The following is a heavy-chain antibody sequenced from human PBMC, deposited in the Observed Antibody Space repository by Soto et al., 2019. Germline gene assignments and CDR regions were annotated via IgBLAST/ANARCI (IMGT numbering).Heavy chain of an antibody. D-gene: IGHD5-18*01. V-gene: IGHV1-69*06. CDR3: AICRGYSYAWLDY. CDR2: IIPIFGTA. CDR1: GGTFSSYA. Sequence: GASVKVSCKASGGTFSSYAISWVRQAPGQGLEWMGGIIPIFGTANYAQKFQGRVTITAAKSTSTAYMELSSLRSEDTAVYYCAICRGYSYAWLDYWGQGTLVTVSS. J-gene: IGHJ4*02.